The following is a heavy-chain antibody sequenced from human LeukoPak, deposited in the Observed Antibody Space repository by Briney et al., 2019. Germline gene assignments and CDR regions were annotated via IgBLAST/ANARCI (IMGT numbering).Heavy chain of an antibody. Sequence: GGSLRLSCAASGFTFSSYAMSWVRQAPGKGLEWVSAISGSGGSKYYADSVKGRFTISRDNSKNTLYLQMNSLRAEDTAVYYCAKSLYSSGWPNYFDYWGQGTLVTVSS. CDR1: GFTFSSYA. CDR3: AKSLYSSGWPNYFDY. CDR2: ISGSGGSK. V-gene: IGHV3-23*01. D-gene: IGHD6-19*01. J-gene: IGHJ4*02.